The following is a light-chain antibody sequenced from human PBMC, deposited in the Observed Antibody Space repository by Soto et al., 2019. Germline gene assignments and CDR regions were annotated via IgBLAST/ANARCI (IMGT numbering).Light chain of an antibody. V-gene: IGKV3-11*01. J-gene: IGKJ1*01. CDR1: QSVGSY. CDR2: DAS. Sequence: EIVLTQSPATLSLSPGESATLSCRASQSVGSYLAWYQQRPGQSPRLLIYDASNRATGIPARFSGSGSGTDFTLTISSLEAEDFAVYYCQQRFNSWTFGQGTNVEIK. CDR3: QQRFNSWT.